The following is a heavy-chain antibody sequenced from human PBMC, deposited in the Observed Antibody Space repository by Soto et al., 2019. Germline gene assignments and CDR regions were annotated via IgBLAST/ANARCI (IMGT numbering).Heavy chain of an antibody. CDR2: ISADNRNT. CDR3: ARGISYGDMYYFDY. V-gene: IGHV1-18*01. D-gene: IGHD4-17*01. CDR1: GYPFTSYS. Sequence: ASVKVSCKASGYPFTSYSLTWVRQAPGQGLEWMGWISADNRNTNYAQKVQGRVTMTTDTSTSTAYIELRSLRSDDTAVYYCARGISYGDMYYFDYWGQGTLVTVSS. J-gene: IGHJ4*02.